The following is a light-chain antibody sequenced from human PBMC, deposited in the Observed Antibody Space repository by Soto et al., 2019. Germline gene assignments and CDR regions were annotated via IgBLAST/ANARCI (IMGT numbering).Light chain of an antibody. CDR2: GIS. J-gene: IGKJ1*01. Sequence: EMVMTQSPATLSVSPGERASLSCRASQSVNRNYLAWYQQKPGQAPRLLIYGISSRATGIPDRFSGSGSGTEFTLTITSLQPEDFAIYYCHQRQSWPRTFGQGTKVDI. V-gene: IGKV3D-20*02. CDR3: HQRQSWPRT. CDR1: QSVNRNY.